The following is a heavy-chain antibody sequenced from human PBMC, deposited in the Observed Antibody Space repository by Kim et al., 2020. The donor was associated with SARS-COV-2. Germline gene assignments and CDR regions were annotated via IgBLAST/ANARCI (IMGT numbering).Heavy chain of an antibody. CDR3: ARKSDYGDFDY. CDR2: T. V-gene: IGHV4-28*01. D-gene: IGHD4-17*01. Sequence: TYSNPSLKGRVTMSVDTAKNQFSLKLSSVTAVDTAVYYCARKSDYGDFDYWGQGTLVTVSS. J-gene: IGHJ4*02.